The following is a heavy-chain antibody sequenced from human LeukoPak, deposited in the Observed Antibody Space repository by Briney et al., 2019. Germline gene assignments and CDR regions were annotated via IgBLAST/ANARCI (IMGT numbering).Heavy chain of an antibody. Sequence: GGSLRLSCAASGFTFSDYYMSWIRQAPGKGLEWVSYISSSGSTIYYADSVKGRFTISRDNAKSSLYLQMNSLRAEDTAVYYCARDLGYYYYYGMDVWGQGTTVTVSS. CDR1: GFTFSDYY. CDR2: ISSSGSTI. V-gene: IGHV3-11*01. J-gene: IGHJ6*02. CDR3: ARDLGYYYYYGMDV.